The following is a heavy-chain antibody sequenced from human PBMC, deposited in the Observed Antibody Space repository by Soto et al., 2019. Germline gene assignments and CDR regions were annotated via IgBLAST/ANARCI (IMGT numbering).Heavy chain of an antibody. V-gene: IGHV1-3*01. J-gene: IGHJ3*02. CDR1: GYTFTSYA. Sequence: ASVKVSCKASGYTFTSYAMHWVRQAPGQRLEWMGWINAGNGNTKYSQKFQGRVTITRDTSASTAYMELSSLGSEDTAVYYCARGGGGEFYYDSSGTDAFDIWGQGTMVTVSS. CDR2: INAGNGNT. CDR3: ARGGGGEFYYDSSGTDAFDI. D-gene: IGHD3-22*01.